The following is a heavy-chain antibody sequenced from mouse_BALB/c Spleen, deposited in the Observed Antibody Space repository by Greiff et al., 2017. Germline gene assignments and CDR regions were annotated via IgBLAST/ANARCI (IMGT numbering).Heavy chain of an antibody. D-gene: IGHD1-1*01. Sequence: VQRVESGPGLVAPSQSLSITCTVSGFSLTSYGVHWVRQPPGKGLEWLGVIWAGGSTNYNSALMSRLSISKDNSKSQVFLKMNSLQTDDTAMYYCARDDYYGSSFSFAYWGQGTLVTVSA. V-gene: IGHV2-9*02. CDR1: GFSLTSYG. J-gene: IGHJ3*01. CDR2: IWAGGST. CDR3: ARDDYYGSSFSFAY.